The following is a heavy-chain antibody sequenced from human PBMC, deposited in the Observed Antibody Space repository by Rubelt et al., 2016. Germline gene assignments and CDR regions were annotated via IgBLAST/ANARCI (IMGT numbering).Heavy chain of an antibody. J-gene: IGHJ5*02. CDR1: GGSFSGYY. CDR2: INHSGST. Sequence: QVQLQQWGAGLLKPSETLSLTCAVYGGSFSGYYWSRIRQPPGKGLEWIGEINHSGSTNYNPSLKSPVTIAVDTSKNQFSLKLSSVTAADTAVYYCARGGRYYGSGSYQRHNWFDPWGQGTLVTVSS. D-gene: IGHD3-10*01. V-gene: IGHV4-34*01. CDR3: ARGGRYYGSGSYQRHNWFDP.